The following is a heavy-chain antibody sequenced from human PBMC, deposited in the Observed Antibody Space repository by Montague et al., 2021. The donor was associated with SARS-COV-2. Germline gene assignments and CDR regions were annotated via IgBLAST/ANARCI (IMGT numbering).Heavy chain of an antibody. CDR3: ARHSGRDTIFGVVIIFDAFDI. CDR1: GGSISSSNYY. V-gene: IGHV4-39*01. D-gene: IGHD3-3*01. Sequence: SETLSLTCTVSGGSISSSNYYWGWIRQPPGKGLEWIGSIYYNGSTYYTPSLKSRVTISVDTSKNQFSLRLSSVTAADTAVYYCARHSGRDTIFGVVIIFDAFDIWGQGTMVTVSS. CDR2: IYYNGST. J-gene: IGHJ3*02.